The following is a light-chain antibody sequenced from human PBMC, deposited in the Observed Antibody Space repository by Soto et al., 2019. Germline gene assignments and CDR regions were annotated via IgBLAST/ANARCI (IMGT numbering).Light chain of an antibody. Sequence: SYELTRPPSVSVAPGQTARFACGGNNIGSRSVHWYQQRPGQAPILVVFDDDDRPSGIPERFSGSNSGNTATLTIIRVEAGDEADYYCQVWDTSIYQYVFGSGTKVTVL. CDR1: NIGSRS. CDR2: DDD. CDR3: QVWDTSIYQYV. J-gene: IGLJ1*01. V-gene: IGLV3-21*02.